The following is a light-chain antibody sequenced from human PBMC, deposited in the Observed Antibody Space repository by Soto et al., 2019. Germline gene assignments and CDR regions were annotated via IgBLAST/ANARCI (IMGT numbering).Light chain of an antibody. Sequence: EIVMTQSPATLSVSPGERATLSCRASQSVGGNLAWYQQRPGRAPRLLIYDASTRANDIPARFSGSGSGTEFTLTISSLQYEDFALYYCQHYNNWPLYTFGQGTKLEIK. CDR2: DAS. V-gene: IGKV3-15*01. J-gene: IGKJ2*01. CDR1: QSVGGN. CDR3: QHYNNWPLYT.